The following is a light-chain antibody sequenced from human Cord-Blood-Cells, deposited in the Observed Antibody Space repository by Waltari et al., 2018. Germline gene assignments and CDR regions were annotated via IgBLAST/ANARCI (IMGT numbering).Light chain of an antibody. CDR3: NSRDSSGNHLV. Sequence: SSELTQDPAVSVALGQTVRITCQGDSLRSYYASWYQQKPGQAPVLVIYGKNNLPSGFPDRFSGSSSGNAASLTITGAQAEDEADYYCNSRDSSGNHLVFGGGTKLTVL. V-gene: IGLV3-19*01. CDR2: GKN. J-gene: IGLJ3*02. CDR1: SLRSYY.